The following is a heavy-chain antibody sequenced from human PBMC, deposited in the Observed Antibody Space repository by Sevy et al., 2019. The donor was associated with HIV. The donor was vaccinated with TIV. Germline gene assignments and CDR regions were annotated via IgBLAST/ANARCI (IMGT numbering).Heavy chain of an antibody. V-gene: IGHV1-8*01. CDR1: GYTFTSYD. Sequence: ASVKVSCKASGYTFTSYDINWVRQATGQGLEWMGWMNPNSGNTGYAQKFQGRVTMTRNTSIGTAYMELSSLRSEDTAVYYCARGDSFPYYDILTGFRSGYYYGMDVWGQGTTVTVSS. CDR2: MNPNSGNT. J-gene: IGHJ6*02. D-gene: IGHD3-9*01. CDR3: ARGDSFPYYDILTGFRSGYYYGMDV.